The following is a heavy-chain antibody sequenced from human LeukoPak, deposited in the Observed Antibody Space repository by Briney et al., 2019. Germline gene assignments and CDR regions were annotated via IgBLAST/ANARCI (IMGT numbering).Heavy chain of an antibody. CDR1: GGSFSGYY. Sequence: PSETLSLTCAVYGGSFSGYYWSWIRQPPGKGLEWIGEINHSGSTNYNPSLKSRVTISVDTSKNQFSLKLSSVTAADTAVYYCARDILTKFDYWGQGTLVTVSS. CDR2: INHSGST. J-gene: IGHJ4*02. V-gene: IGHV4-34*01. D-gene: IGHD3-9*01. CDR3: ARDILTKFDY.